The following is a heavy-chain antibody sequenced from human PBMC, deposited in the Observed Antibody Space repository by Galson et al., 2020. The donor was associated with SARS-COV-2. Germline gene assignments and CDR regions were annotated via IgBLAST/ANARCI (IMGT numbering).Heavy chain of an antibody. CDR3: ARAEEEWLLGWYFDL. CDR2: IYSSGST. CDR1: GGSISSGGYY. J-gene: IGHJ2*01. D-gene: IGHD3-3*01. V-gene: IGHV4-31*03. Sequence: SETLSLTCTVSGGSISSGGYYWSRIRQHPGTGLEWIGYIYSSGSTYYNPSLKSRVTISVDTSKNQFSLKLSSVTAADTAVYYCARAEEEWLLGWYFDLWGRGTLVTVSS.